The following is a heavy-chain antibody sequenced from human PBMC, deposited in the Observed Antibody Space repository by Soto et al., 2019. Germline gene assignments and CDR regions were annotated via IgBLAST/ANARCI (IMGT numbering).Heavy chain of an antibody. CDR2: MNIGGSAA. J-gene: IGHJ4*02. V-gene: IGHV3-74*01. Sequence: EVQLVESGGGLVQPGGSLRLSCAASGFTFSNYWMQWVRLPPRKGLLWVSRMNIGGSAANYAGSVEGRFTVPRVDAKNTLYLQMNSLTDDDTAVYYCVRGPNDWYRIDFWGQGAPVTVSS. D-gene: IGHD3-9*01. CDR3: VRGPNDWYRIDF. CDR1: GFTFSNYW.